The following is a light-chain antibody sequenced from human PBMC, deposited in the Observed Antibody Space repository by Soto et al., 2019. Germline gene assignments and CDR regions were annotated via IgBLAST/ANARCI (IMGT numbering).Light chain of an antibody. CDR1: QSVSSY. Sequence: EIVLTQSPATLSLSPGERATLSCMASQSVSSYLVWYQQKPGQAPRLLIYDVSNRATGIPARFSGSGSGKDFTLSISSLEPEDFAVYYCQQRSDWPITFGQGTRLEI. J-gene: IGKJ5*01. V-gene: IGKV3-11*01. CDR2: DVS. CDR3: QQRSDWPIT.